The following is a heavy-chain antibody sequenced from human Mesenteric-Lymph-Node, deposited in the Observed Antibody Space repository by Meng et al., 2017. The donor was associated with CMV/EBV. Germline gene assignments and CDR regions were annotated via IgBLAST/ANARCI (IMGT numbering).Heavy chain of an antibody. Sequence: ASVKVSCKASGYTFTSYDINWVRQATGQGLEWMGWMNPNSGNTGYAQKFQGRVTMTRNTSISTAYMELSSLRSEDTAVYYCVRAGDPLDIVVVPAENFDYWGQGTLVTVSS. CDR3: VRAGDPLDIVVVPAENFDY. V-gene: IGHV1-8*01. D-gene: IGHD2-2*01. CDR1: GYTFTSYD. J-gene: IGHJ4*02. CDR2: MNPNSGNT.